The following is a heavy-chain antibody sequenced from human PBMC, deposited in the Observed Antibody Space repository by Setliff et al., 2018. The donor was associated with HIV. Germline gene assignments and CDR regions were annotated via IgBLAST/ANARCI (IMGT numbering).Heavy chain of an antibody. CDR3: ARGRRGGSYYFDY. D-gene: IGHD3-10*01. V-gene: IGHV4-59*11. CDR2: IYYSGST. J-gene: IGHJ4*02. CDR1: GGSISSHY. Sequence: SETLSLTCTVSGGSISSHYWSWIRQPPGKGLEWIGYIYYSGSTNYNPSLKSRVTISVDTSKNQFSLKLSSVTAADTAVYYCARGRRGGSYYFDYWGQGTLVTVSS.